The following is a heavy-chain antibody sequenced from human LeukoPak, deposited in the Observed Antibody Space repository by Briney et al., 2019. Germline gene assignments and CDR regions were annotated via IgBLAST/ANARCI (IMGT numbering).Heavy chain of an antibody. CDR2: ISSNGGST. Sequence: PVGSLRLSCAAPGFTFSSYAMHWVRQAPGKGLDCVSAISSNGGSTYYANSVKGRFTISRHNSKTTLHLQLGSLRAEDMAVYYCSRASGNPTSYYYMDVWGKGTTVTVSS. J-gene: IGHJ6*03. CDR3: SRASGNPTSYYYMDV. V-gene: IGHV3-64*01. CDR1: GFTFSSYA.